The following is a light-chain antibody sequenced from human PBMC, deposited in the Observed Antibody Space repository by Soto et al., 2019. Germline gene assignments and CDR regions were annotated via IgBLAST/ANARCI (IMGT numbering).Light chain of an antibody. CDR1: QSVSSN. J-gene: IGKJ1*01. V-gene: IGKV3D-15*01. CDR3: QQYNNWRT. CDR2: GAS. Sequence: EIVMTQSPATLSVSPRERATLSCRASQSVSSNLAWYQQTPGQAPRLLIYGASIRATGIPDRFSGSGSGTEFTLTISSLQSGDFAVYYCQQYNNWRTFGQGTTV.